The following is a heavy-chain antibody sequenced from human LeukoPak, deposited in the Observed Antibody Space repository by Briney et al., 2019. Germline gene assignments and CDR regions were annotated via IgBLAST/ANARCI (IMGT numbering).Heavy chain of an antibody. J-gene: IGHJ3*02. CDR1: GLTVSSNY. V-gene: IGHV3-53*04. CDR2: IYSGGST. D-gene: IGHD2-2*01. Sequence: PGGSLRLSCAASGLTVSSNYMSWVRQAPGKGLEWVSVIYSGGSTYYADSVKGRSTISRHNSKNTLYLQMNSLRAEDTAVYYGARPSDLYCSSTSCYEGAFDIWGQGTMVSVSS. CDR3: ARPSDLYCSSTSCYEGAFDI.